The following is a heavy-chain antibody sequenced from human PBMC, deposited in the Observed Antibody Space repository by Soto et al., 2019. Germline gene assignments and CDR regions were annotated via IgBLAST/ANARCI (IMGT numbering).Heavy chain of an antibody. D-gene: IGHD3-16*02. CDR2: ISGSGGST. V-gene: IGHV3-23*01. J-gene: IGHJ4*02. CDR3: GDYDYLWGSYRALDY. CDR1: GFSGSSHA. Sequence: GGSLRLSCASSGFSGSSHAMSWVRQAPGKGLEWVSAISGSGGSTYYADSVKGRFTISRDNSKNTLYLQMNSLRAEDTAVYYCGDYDYLWGSYRALDYWGQGT.